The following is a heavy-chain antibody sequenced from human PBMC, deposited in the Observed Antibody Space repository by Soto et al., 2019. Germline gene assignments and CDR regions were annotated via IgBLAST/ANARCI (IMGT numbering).Heavy chain of an antibody. CDR1: GGTFSSYA. CDR3: ARDIDYYDSSGRDYYYGMDV. CDR2: IIPIFGTA. Sequence: QVQRVQSGAEVKKPGSSVKVSCKASGGTFSSYAISWVRQAPGQGLEWVGGIIPIFGTANYAQKFQGRVTVTADESTTTAYMELSSLRSEDTALYYCARDIDYYDSSGRDYYYGMDVWGQGTTVTVSS. J-gene: IGHJ6*02. V-gene: IGHV1-69*01. D-gene: IGHD3-22*01.